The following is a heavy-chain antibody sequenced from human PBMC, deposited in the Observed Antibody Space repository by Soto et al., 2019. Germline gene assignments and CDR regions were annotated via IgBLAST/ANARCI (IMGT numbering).Heavy chain of an antibody. Sequence: QVQLVESGGGLVKPGGSLRLSCVASRFTFSDYYMSWFRQAPGKGLEWVLYISGNGSTIHHADSVKGRFTISRDNAKNSLYLQMNSLRAEDTAVYYCARLGSIAAAGTPDYWGQGTLVTVSS. J-gene: IGHJ4*02. CDR3: ARLGSIAAAGTPDY. D-gene: IGHD6-13*01. CDR2: ISGNGSTI. V-gene: IGHV3-11*01. CDR1: RFTFSDYY.